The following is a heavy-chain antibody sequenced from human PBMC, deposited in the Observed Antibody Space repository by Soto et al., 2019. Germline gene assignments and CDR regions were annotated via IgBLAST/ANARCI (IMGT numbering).Heavy chain of an antibody. CDR1: GFTFSSYW. J-gene: IGHJ4*02. CDR3: AKDSLEVRFLEWFGTPPTFDY. D-gene: IGHD3-3*01. CDR2: INSDGSNT. Sequence: GGSLRLSCAGSGFTFSSYWMHWVRQAPGKGLVWVSRINSDGSNTSYADSVKGRFTISRDNSKNTLYLQMNSLRAEDTAVYYCAKDSLEVRFLEWFGTPPTFDYWGQGTLVTVSS. V-gene: IGHV3-74*01.